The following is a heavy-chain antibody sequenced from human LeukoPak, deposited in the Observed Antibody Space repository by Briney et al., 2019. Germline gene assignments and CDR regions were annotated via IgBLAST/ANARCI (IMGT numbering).Heavy chain of an antibody. D-gene: IGHD2-2*01. CDR1: GFTFSSYW. CDR2: ISGDGRNI. Sequence: GGSLRLSCVASGFTFSSYWMHWVRQDPRKGLVWVSRISGDGRNINYADSVRGRLTISRDNAKNTLYLQMNTLRVEDTAVYYCASLVVPAANDAFDIWGQGTMVTVSS. V-gene: IGHV3-74*01. CDR3: ASLVVPAANDAFDI. J-gene: IGHJ3*02.